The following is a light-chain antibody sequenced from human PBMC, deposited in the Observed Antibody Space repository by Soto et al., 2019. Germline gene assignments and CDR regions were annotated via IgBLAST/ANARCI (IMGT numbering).Light chain of an antibody. V-gene: IGLV1-44*01. CDR2: SHN. CDR3: AAWVGNLNGWV. CDR1: SSNIGANT. Sequence: QSVLTQPPSASGTPGQKVTISCSGSSSNIGANTVNWYQHLPGTAPKLLIYSHNQRPSGVPDRFSGSKSGTSASLAISGLQSEDEADYYCAAWVGNLNGWVFGGGTKLTVL. J-gene: IGLJ3*02.